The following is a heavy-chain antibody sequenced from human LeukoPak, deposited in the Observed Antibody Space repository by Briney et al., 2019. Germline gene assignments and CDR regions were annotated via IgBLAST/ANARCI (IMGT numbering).Heavy chain of an antibody. CDR1: GYTFTSYG. Sequence: GALVKVSCKASGYTFTSYGISWVRQAPGQGLEWMGWISAYNGNTNYAQKLQGRVTMTTDTSTSTAYMELRSLRSDDTAVYYCARNTPPRNSYSYGYDYWGHGTLVTV. CDR2: ISAYNGNT. CDR3: ARNTPPRNSYSYGYDY. J-gene: IGHJ4*01. V-gene: IGHV1-18*01. D-gene: IGHD5-18*01.